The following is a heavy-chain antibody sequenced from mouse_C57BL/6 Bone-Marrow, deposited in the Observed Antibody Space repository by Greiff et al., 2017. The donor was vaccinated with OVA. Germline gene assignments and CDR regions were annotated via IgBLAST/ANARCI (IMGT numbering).Heavy chain of an antibody. J-gene: IGHJ1*03. CDR3: ARKLLWLPSWYFYV. V-gene: IGHV3-6*01. Sequence: ESGPGLVKPSQSLSLTCSVTGYSITSGYYWNWIRQFPGNKLEWMGNISYDGSNNYNPSLKNRITITRDTSKNQFFLKLNSVTTEDTATYYCARKLLWLPSWYFYVWGTGTTVTVSS. CDR2: ISYDGSN. CDR1: GYSITSGYY. D-gene: IGHD2-2*01.